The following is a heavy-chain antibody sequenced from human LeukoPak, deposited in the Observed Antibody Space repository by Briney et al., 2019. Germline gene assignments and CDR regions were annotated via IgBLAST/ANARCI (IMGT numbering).Heavy chain of an antibody. V-gene: IGHV1-8*03. J-gene: IGHJ4*02. CDR3: ARVRRGYSYGYYFDY. D-gene: IGHD5-18*01. Sequence: ASVKVSCKASGYTFTSYDINWVRQATGQGLEWMGWMNPNSGNTGYAQKFQGRVTITRNTSINTAYMELSSLRSEDTAVYYCARVRRGYSYGYYFDYWGQGTLVTVSS. CDR2: MNPNSGNT. CDR1: GYTFTSYD.